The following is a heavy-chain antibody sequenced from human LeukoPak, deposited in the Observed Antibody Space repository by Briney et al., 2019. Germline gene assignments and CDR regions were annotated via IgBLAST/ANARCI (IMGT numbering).Heavy chain of an antibody. Sequence: GGSLTLSCEDSGFTFRSYEMNWVRQAPGKGLEWVSYISSSGSTIYYADSVKGRFTISRDNAKNSLYLQMNSLRAEDTAVYYCARESSDWFSDAFDIWGQGTVVAVSS. D-gene: IGHD6-19*01. CDR1: GFTFRSYE. J-gene: IGHJ3*02. CDR2: ISSSGSTI. V-gene: IGHV3-48*03. CDR3: ARESSDWFSDAFDI.